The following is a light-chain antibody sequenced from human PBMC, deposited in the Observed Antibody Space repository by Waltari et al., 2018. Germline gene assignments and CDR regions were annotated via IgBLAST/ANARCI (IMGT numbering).Light chain of an antibody. CDR3: AAWDDSMKGHWV. CDR2: SSE. Sequence: QSVLTQPPSASGTPGQRVTISCSGSTSNIGSNLVNWYQQPPGKAPKLLIYSSEARPSGVPDRCSGSKSGTSASLAISGLQSEDEADYYCAAWDDSMKGHWVFGGGTKVTVL. V-gene: IGLV1-44*01. CDR1: TSNIGSNL. J-gene: IGLJ3*02.